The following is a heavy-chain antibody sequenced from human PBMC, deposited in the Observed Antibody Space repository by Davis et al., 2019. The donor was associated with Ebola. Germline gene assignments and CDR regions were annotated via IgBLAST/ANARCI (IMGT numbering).Heavy chain of an antibody. V-gene: IGHV1-69*06. CDR2: IIPIFGTA. Sequence: SVKVSCKASGGTFSSYAISWVRQAPGQGLEWMGGIIPIFGTANYAQKFQGRVTITADKSTSTAYMELSILRSEDTAVYYCALREDYYDSRVDYWGQGTLVTVSS. J-gene: IGHJ4*02. CDR3: ALREDYYDSRVDY. D-gene: IGHD3-22*01. CDR1: GGTFSSYA.